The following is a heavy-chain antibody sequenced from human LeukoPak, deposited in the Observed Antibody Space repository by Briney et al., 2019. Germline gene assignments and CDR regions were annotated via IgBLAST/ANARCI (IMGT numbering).Heavy chain of an antibody. D-gene: IGHD3-10*01. CDR1: GYTFTGYY. V-gene: IGHV1-2*02. CDR2: INPSSGGT. J-gene: IGHJ5*02. Sequence: ASVKVSCKASGYTFTGYYMHWVRQAHGQGLEWMGWINPSSGGTNYAQKFQGRVTVTRDTSISTAYMELSRLRSDDTAVYYCAREAPVRGVIIRSNWFDPWGQGTLVTVSS. CDR3: AREAPVRGVIIRSNWFDP.